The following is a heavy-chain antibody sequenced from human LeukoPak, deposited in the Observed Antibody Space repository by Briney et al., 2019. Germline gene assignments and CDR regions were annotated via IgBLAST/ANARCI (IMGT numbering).Heavy chain of an antibody. D-gene: IGHD3-3*01. CDR2: INPNSGGT. Sequence: ASVKVSCKASGYTFTGYYMHWVRQASGQGLEWMGWINPNSGGTNYAQKFQGRVTMTRDTSISTAYMELSRLRSDDTAVYYCARDNYDFWSGYHNWFDPWGQGTLVTVSS. CDR3: ARDNYDFWSGYHNWFDP. J-gene: IGHJ5*02. V-gene: IGHV1-2*02. CDR1: GYTFTGYY.